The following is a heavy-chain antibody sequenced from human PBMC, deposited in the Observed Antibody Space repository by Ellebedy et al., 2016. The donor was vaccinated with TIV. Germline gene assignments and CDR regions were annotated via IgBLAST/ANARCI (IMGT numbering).Heavy chain of an antibody. Sequence: AASAKVSCKASGYTFTSYYMHWVRQAPGQGLEWMGVIDPSGGSTDYAQKFQGRVTMTRDTSTSTVYMELSSLRSDDTAVYYCARDRIVGSSSPYYNGMDVWGQGTTVTVSS. CDR3: ARDRIVGSSSPYYNGMDV. V-gene: IGHV1-46*01. CDR1: GYTFTSYY. CDR2: IDPSGGST. J-gene: IGHJ6*02. D-gene: IGHD1-26*01.